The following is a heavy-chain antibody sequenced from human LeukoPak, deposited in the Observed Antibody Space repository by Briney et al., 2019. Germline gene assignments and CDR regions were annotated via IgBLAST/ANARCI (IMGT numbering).Heavy chain of an antibody. J-gene: IGHJ4*02. CDR2: ISGSGGST. CDR3: AKVKSSGWYSAPWFDY. CDR1: GFTFSSYG. D-gene: IGHD6-19*01. V-gene: IGHV3-23*01. Sequence: GGSLRLSCAASGFTFSSYGMSWVRQAPGKGLEWVSAISGSGGSTYYADSVKGRFTISRDNAKNSLYLQMNSLRAEDTALYYCAKVKSSGWYSAPWFDYWGQGTLVTVSS.